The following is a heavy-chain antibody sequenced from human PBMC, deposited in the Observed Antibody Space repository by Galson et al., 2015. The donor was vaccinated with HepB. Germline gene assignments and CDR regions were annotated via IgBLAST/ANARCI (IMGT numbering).Heavy chain of an antibody. Sequence: QSGAEVKKPGESLSISCEASGYYFASYWIAWVRQIPGKGLEWMGIIYPGDSDIKYSPSFQGQVTISADKSISTAYLQWNNLETSDTAMYYCARRISSAAAGFFDYWGQGTLVSVSS. D-gene: IGHD3-22*01. CDR3: ARRISSAAAGFFDY. CDR2: IYPGDSDI. J-gene: IGHJ4*02. V-gene: IGHV5-51*03. CDR1: GYYFASYW.